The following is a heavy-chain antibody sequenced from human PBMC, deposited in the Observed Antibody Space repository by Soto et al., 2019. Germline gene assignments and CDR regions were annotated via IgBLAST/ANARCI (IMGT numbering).Heavy chain of an antibody. CDR3: ARDRCSSTSCYVGIGREYNWFDP. CDR1: GGSISSGGYY. CDR2: IYYSGST. D-gene: IGHD2-2*01. Sequence: SETLSLTCTVSGGSISSGGYYWSWIRQHPGKGLEWIGYIYYSGSTYYNPSLKSRVTISVDTSKNQFSLKLSSVTAADTAVYYCARDRCSSTSCYVGIGREYNWFDPWGQGTLVTVSS. V-gene: IGHV4-31*03. J-gene: IGHJ5*02.